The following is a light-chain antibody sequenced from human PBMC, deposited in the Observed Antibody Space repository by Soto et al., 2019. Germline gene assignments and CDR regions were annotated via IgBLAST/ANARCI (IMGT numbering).Light chain of an antibody. V-gene: IGKV1-5*03. J-gene: IGKJ1*01. CDR1: QSICCG. Sequence: DTPMSHSLPTPSASVGDRGTTTCRASQSICCGLAWYQQKPGKAPKLLIYKASSLESGVPSRFSGSGSGTEFTLTISSLQPDDFATYYCQQYNNYPWTFGQGTKVEIK. CDR3: QQYNNYPWT. CDR2: KAS.